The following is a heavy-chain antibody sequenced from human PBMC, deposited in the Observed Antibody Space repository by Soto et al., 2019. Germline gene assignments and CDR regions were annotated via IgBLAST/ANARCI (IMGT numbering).Heavy chain of an antibody. Sequence: GASVKVSCKASGYTFTSYGISCVRQAPGQGLEWMGWISAYNGNTNYAQKLQGRVTMTTDTSTSTAYMELRSLRSDDTAVYYCARKKTRYNGTAGHHPGFDYWAQETLVTVSS. CDR1: GYTFTSYG. CDR2: ISAYNGNT. J-gene: IGHJ4*02. V-gene: IGHV1-18*01. D-gene: IGHD1-20*01. CDR3: ARKKTRYNGTAGHHPGFDY.